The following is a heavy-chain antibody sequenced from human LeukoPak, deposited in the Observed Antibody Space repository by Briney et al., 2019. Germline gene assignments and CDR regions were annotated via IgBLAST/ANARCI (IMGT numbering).Heavy chain of an antibody. CDR2: ISSSGSTI. D-gene: IGHD6-19*01. V-gene: IGHV3-11*01. CDR1: GFTFSDYY. J-gene: IGHJ4*02. Sequence: PGGSLRLSCAASGFTFSDYYMSWIHQAPGKGLEWISYISSSGSTIYYADSVKGRFTISRDNAKNSLYLQMNSLRAEDTAVYYCARGAWYSSGWYRRGVYFDYWGQGTLVTVSS. CDR3: ARGAWYSSGWYRRGVYFDY.